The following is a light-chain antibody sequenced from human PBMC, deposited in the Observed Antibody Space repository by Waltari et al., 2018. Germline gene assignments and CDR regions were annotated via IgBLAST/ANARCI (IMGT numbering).Light chain of an antibody. V-gene: IGKV3-15*01. J-gene: IGKJ1*01. CDR2: GAS. CDR1: QSVRNN. CDR3: QQYNNWPPWT. Sequence: EIVMTQSPATLSVSPGERATLSCRASQSVRNNLVWYQQKPGQAPRLLIYGASTRVTGIPARVSGSGSGTEFTLTISSLQSEDFAVYYCQQYNNWPPWTFGQGTKVEIK.